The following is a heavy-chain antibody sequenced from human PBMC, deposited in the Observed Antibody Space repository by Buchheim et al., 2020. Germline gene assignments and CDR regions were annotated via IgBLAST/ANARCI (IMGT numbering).Heavy chain of an antibody. CDR3: ARELRFLEWLPRENWFDP. V-gene: IGHV4-59*01. J-gene: IGHJ5*02. CDR1: GGSISSYY. Sequence: QVQLQESGPGLVKPSETLSLTCTVSGGSISSYYWSWIRQPPGKGLEWIGYIYYSGSHNYNPSLKSRVTISVDTSKNQFAPKLVSVTDADTAVYYCARELRFLEWLPRENWFDPWGQGTL. D-gene: IGHD3-3*01. CDR2: IYYSGSH.